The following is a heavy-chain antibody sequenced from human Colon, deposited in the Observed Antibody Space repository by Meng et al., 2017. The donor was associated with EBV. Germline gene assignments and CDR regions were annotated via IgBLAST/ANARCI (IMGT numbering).Heavy chain of an antibody. D-gene: IGHD4-17*01. V-gene: IGHV4-4*02. CDR1: GDSISNNW. CDR2: IYHSGTT. CDR3: ARNGDYNPGLY. J-gene: IGHJ4*02. Sequence: QVQLQESGPGLVKPSGTLSLTCAVSGDSISNNWWSWVRQPPGKGPEWIGEIYHSGTTNYNPSLRSRVTISVDKSKNQFSLQLPSVTAADTAVYYCARNGDYNPGLYWGQGTLVTVSS.